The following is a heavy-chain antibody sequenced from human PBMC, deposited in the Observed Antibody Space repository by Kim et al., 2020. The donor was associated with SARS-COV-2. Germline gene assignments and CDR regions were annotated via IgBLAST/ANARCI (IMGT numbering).Heavy chain of an antibody. J-gene: IGHJ4*02. CDR3: AGDTYGCYSIDC. V-gene: IGHV3-11*01. Sequence: YAASVKGRFTISKDKANNSLSLQMDSLRDEDTPVYYCAGDTYGCYSIDCWGQGTLVTVSS. D-gene: IGHD2-15*01.